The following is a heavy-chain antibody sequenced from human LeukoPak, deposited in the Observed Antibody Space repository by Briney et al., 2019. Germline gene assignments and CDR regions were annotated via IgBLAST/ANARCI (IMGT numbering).Heavy chain of an antibody. CDR3: ARDSGMVRGVDWFDR. CDR2: IYYLGST. J-gene: IGHJ5*02. D-gene: IGHD3-10*01. CDR1: GGSISSYY. V-gene: IGHV4-59*01. Sequence: PSETLSLTCTVSGGSISSYYWSWIRQPPGEGLEWIGYIYYLGSTNYNPSLKSRVTISVDTSKNQFSLKLISVTAADTAVYYCARDSGMVRGVDWFDRWGQGGLVTVSS.